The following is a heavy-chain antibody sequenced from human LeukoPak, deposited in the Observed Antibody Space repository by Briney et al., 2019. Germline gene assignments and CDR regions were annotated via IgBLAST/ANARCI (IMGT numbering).Heavy chain of an antibody. D-gene: IGHD5-24*01. CDR1: GFTFSTYG. CDR2: INSSSDAI. V-gene: IGHV3-48*04. CDR3: ARATRGGYDY. J-gene: IGHJ4*02. Sequence: GGSLRLSCAASGFTFSTYGMNWVRQAPGKGPEWVSYINSSSDAIYYADSVKGRFTMSRDNAKSSLYLQMNSLRAEDTAVYYCARATRGGYDYRGQGSLVTVSS.